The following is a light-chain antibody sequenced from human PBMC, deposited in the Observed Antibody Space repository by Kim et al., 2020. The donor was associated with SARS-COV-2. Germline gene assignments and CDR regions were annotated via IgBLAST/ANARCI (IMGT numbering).Light chain of an antibody. Sequence: GQSITISCTGTSSDVGGYNYVSWYQQHPGKAPKLMIYDVSKRPSGVSNRFSGSKSVNTASLTISGLQAEDEADYYCSSYTSSHTVVFGGGTQLTVL. CDR2: DVS. CDR3: SSYTSSHTVV. V-gene: IGLV2-14*03. CDR1: SSDVGGYNY. J-gene: IGLJ2*01.